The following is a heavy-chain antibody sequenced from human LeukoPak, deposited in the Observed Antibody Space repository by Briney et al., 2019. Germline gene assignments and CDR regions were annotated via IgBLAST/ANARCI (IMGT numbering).Heavy chain of an antibody. CDR3: ARDQDSGSSA. V-gene: IGHV3-23*01. J-gene: IGHJ5*02. D-gene: IGHD1-26*01. CDR1: GFTFSTYS. CDR2: ISGSGGNT. Sequence: GGSLRLSCAASGFTFSTYSMTWVRQAPGKGLEWVSVISGSGGNTYYADSVKGRFTISRDNSKNTLYLQMNSLRAEDTAVYYCARDQDSGSSAWGQGTLVTVSS.